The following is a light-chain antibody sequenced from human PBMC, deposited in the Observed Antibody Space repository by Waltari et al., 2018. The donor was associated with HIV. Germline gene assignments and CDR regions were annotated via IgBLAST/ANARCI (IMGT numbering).Light chain of an antibody. CDR3: YSTDSSANHGV. J-gene: IGLJ3*02. CDR1: ALPKKF. Sequence: SYELSQSPSVPVSPGQTARTTCSADALPKKFASWYQQKSGQATMLVIYEDSRRPSGISGRFSGSRSGTVATFTISGAQVEDAADYYCYSTDSSANHGVFGGGTKLTVL. CDR2: EDS. V-gene: IGLV3-10*01.